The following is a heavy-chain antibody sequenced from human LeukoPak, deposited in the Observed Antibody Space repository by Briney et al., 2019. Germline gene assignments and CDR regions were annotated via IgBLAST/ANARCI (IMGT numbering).Heavy chain of an antibody. CDR2: IWYDGTNR. CDR3: ARGGHDYYDRSGYYYMSAFDI. V-gene: IGHV3-33*01. D-gene: IGHD3-22*01. J-gene: IGHJ3*02. CDR1: GFTLSSYG. Sequence: SGRSLRLSCAASGFTLSSYGIHWVRQAPGKGLEWVAVIWYDGTNRYYVDSVRGRFTISRDNSKNTLYLQMNSLRAEDTAVYYCARGGHDYYDRSGYYYMSAFDIWGQGTMVTVSS.